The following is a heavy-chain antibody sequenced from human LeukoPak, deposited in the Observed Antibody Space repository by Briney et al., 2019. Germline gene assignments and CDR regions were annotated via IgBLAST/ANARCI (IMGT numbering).Heavy chain of an antibody. CDR2: IYYSGST. CDR3: ARHNDSSGYYPSYFDY. D-gene: IGHD3-22*01. Sequence: SETLSLTCTVSGGSISSSSYYWGWIRQPPGKGLEWIGSIYYSGSTYCNPSLKSRVTTCVDTSKNQFSLKLNAVTAADTAVYYCARHNDSSGYYPSYFDYWGQGTLVTVSS. V-gene: IGHV4-39*01. CDR1: GGSISSSSYY. J-gene: IGHJ4*02.